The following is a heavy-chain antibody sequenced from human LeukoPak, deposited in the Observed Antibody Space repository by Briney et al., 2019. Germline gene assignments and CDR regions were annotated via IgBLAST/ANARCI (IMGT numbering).Heavy chain of an antibody. J-gene: IGHJ4*02. V-gene: IGHV3-30-3*01. CDR2: ISDDGSNQ. Sequence: GRSLRLSCAASGFTFSNYAIHWVRQAPGKGLEWVAFISDDGSNQNYADSVKGRFTMSRDNSKNTLYLQMNSLRAEDTAVYYCARDQWLADYWGQGTLVTVSS. CDR3: ARDQWLADY. CDR1: GFTFSNYA. D-gene: IGHD6-19*01.